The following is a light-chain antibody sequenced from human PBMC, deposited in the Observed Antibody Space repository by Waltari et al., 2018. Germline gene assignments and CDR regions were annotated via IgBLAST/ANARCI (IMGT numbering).Light chain of an antibody. CDR2: HAS. V-gene: IGKV3-20*01. J-gene: IGKJ1*01. CDR1: QSVGTS. Sequence: EIVLTQSPGTLSLSPGDRATLPCRARQSVGTSLAWYQQKPGQAPRLPIYHASVWATGIPDRFSGGGSGTDFSLTISRLEPEDFAVYYCQMYVRLPATFGQGTKVEVK. CDR3: QMYVRLPAT.